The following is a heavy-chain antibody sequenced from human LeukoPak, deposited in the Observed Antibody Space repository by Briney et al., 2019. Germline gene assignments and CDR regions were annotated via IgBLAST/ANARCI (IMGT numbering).Heavy chain of an antibody. CDR2: IYSGGST. CDR3: ASQPLVGATRDY. J-gene: IGHJ4*02. V-gene: IGHV3-53*01. Sequence: PGGSLRLSCTASGLIFSDYYMSWVRQAPGKGLEWVSVIYSGGSTYYADSVKGRFTISRDNSKNTLYLQMNSLRAEDTAVYYCASQPLVGATRDYWGQGTLVTVSS. CDR1: GLIFSDYY. D-gene: IGHD1-26*01.